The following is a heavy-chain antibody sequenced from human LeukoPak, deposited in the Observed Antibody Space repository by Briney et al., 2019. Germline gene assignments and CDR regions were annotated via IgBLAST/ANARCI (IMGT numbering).Heavy chain of an antibody. J-gene: IGHJ4*02. D-gene: IGHD3-3*01. CDR3: AREGSSGTIFGVALN. CDR1: GYTFTSYY. Sequence: ASVKVSCKASGYTFTSYYMHWVRQAPGQGLEWMGIINPSGGSTSYAQKFQGRVTMTTDTSTSTAYMELRSLRSDDTAVYYCAREGSSGTIFGVALNWGQGTLVTVSS. CDR2: INPSGGST. V-gene: IGHV1-46*01.